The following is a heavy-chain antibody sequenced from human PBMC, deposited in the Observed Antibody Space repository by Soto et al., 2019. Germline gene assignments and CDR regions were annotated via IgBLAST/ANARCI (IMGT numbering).Heavy chain of an antibody. D-gene: IGHD6-13*01. CDR3: AKIIDAGGIDY. J-gene: IGHJ4*02. V-gene: IGHV3-23*01. Sequence: GGSLRLSCAASGFTFRSFGMSWVRQAPGKGLEWVSSISGIGAGTYYADSVKGRFTISRDNSKNTLYLQMNSLRAEDTAVYYCAKIIDAGGIDYWGQGTLVTVSS. CDR2: ISGIGAGT. CDR1: GFTFRSFG.